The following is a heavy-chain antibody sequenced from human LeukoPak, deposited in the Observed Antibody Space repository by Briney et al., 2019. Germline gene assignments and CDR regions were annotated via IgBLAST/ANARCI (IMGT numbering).Heavy chain of an antibody. Sequence: SETLSLTCAVSGGSISSSNWWSWVRPPPGKGLEWIGEIYHSGSTNYNPSLKSRVTISVDKSKNQFSLKLSSVTAADTAVYYCARMDNWNDGGNYWGQGTLVTVSS. CDR1: GGSISSSNW. J-gene: IGHJ4*02. CDR2: IYHSGST. CDR3: ARMDNWNDGGNY. V-gene: IGHV4-4*02. D-gene: IGHD1-1*01.